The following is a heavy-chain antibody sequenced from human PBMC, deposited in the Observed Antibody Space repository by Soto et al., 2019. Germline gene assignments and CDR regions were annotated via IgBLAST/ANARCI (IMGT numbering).Heavy chain of an antibody. D-gene: IGHD2-21*01. CDR3: ARGVIYGFDF. CDR1: GFTFSIYS. V-gene: IGHV3-48*01. J-gene: IGHJ3*01. Sequence: GGSLRLSCAASGFTFSIYSMNWVRQAPGKGLEWVSYMTSDSNTIHYADSIKGRFTISRDNAKNSLYLQMNSLRAEDTAVYYRARGVIYGFDFWGQGTRVTVSS. CDR2: MTSDSNTI.